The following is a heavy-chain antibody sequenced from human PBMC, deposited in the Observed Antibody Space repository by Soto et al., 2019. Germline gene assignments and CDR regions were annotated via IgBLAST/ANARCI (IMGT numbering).Heavy chain of an antibody. V-gene: IGHV1-18*01. CDR1: GYTFTMYG. CDR3: ARQEYYYDSSGNGGTEFDS. D-gene: IGHD3-22*01. Sequence: QVQLVQSGGEVKKPGASVKVSCKASGYTFTMYGISWVRQAPGQGLEWMGWISAYNGNTDYAQKVQGRLTMTTDTTTSPVCMELRSLRSDDTAVYYCARQEYYYDSSGNGGTEFDSWGQGTLVTVSS. J-gene: IGHJ4*02. CDR2: ISAYNGNT.